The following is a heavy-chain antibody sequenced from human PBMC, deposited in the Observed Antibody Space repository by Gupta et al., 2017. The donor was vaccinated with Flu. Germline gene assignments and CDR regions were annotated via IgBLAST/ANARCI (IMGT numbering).Heavy chain of an antibody. D-gene: IGHD1-26*01. CDR3: TRATSGSYYPEIDY. J-gene: IGHJ4*02. CDR2: IRSKANSYAT. V-gene: IGHV3-73*02. Sequence: EVQLVESGGGLVQPGGSLKLSCAASGFTFSGSAMHWVRQASGKGLEWVGRIRSKANSYATAYAASVKGRFTISRDDSKNTAYLQMNSLKTEDTAVYYCTRATSGSYYPEIDYWGQGTLVTVSS. CDR1: GFTFSGSA.